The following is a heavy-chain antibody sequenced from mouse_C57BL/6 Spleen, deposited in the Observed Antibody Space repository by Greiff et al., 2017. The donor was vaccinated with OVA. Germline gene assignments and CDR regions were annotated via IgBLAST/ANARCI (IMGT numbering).Heavy chain of an antibody. Sequence: QVQLQQPGAELVMPGASVKLSCKASGYTFTSYWMHWVKQRPGQGLEWIGEIDPSDSYTNYNQKFKGKSTLTVDKSSSTAYMQLSSLTSEDSAVSYCASSLYGNSPAWFAYWGQGTLVTVSA. V-gene: IGHV1-69*01. CDR2: IDPSDSYT. CDR1: GYTFTSYW. J-gene: IGHJ3*01. CDR3: ASSLYGNSPAWFAY. D-gene: IGHD2-1*01.